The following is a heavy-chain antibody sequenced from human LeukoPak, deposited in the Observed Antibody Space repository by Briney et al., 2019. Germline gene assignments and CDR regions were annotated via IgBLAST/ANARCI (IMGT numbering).Heavy chain of an antibody. CDR1: GGTFSSYA. D-gene: IGHD3-22*01. V-gene: IGHV1-69*13. Sequence: SVKVSCKASGGTFSSYAISWVRQAPGQGLEWMGGIIPIFGTANYAQKFQGRVTITADESTSTAYMELSSLRSEDTAVYYCARTQNPYYYDSSGYPPDYWGQGTLVSASS. CDR2: IIPIFGTA. CDR3: ARTQNPYYYDSSGYPPDY. J-gene: IGHJ4*02.